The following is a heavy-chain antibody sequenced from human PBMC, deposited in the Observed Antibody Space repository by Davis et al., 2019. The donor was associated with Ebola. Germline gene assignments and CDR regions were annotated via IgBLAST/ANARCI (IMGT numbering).Heavy chain of an antibody. Sequence: PGGSLRLSCVASGFTFSTYSMSWVRQAPGKGLEWVSSISSDSDYIYYADSAKGRFTISRDNSKNTLYLQMSSLRPEDTAVYYCAKVGNYYGSGSYYAPDYWGQGTLVTVSA. V-gene: IGHV3-21*04. D-gene: IGHD3-10*01. CDR2: ISSDSDYI. J-gene: IGHJ4*02. CDR1: GFTFSTYS. CDR3: AKVGNYYGSGSYYAPDY.